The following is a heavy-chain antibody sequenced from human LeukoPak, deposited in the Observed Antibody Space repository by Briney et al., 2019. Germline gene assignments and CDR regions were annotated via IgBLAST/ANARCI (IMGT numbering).Heavy chain of an antibody. CDR2: ISAYNGNT. CDR1: GYTFTSYG. J-gene: IGHJ4*02. Sequence: ASVKVSCEASGYTFTSYGISWVRQAPGQGLEWMGWISAYNGNTNYAQKLQGRVTMTTDTSTSTAYMELRSLRSDDTAVYYCARVQRPAGTLSAAYYFDYWGQGTLVTVSS. CDR3: ARVQRPAGTLSAAYYFDY. V-gene: IGHV1-18*01. D-gene: IGHD6-13*01.